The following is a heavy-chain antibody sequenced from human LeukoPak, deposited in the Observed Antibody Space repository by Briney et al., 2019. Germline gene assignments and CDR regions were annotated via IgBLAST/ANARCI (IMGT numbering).Heavy chain of an antibody. Sequence: SGGSLRLSCAASGFTFSSYSMNWVRQAPGKGLEWVSSISSSSSYIYYADSVKGRFTTSRDNAKNSLYLQMNSLRAEDTAVYYCARDSGTETAGYWGQGTLVTVSS. CDR3: ARDSGTETAGY. CDR1: GFTFSSYS. D-gene: IGHD6-13*01. J-gene: IGHJ4*02. V-gene: IGHV3-21*01. CDR2: ISSSSSYI.